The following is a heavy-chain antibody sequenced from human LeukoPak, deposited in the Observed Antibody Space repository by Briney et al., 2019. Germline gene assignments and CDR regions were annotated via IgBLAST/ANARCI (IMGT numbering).Heavy chain of an antibody. V-gene: IGHV4-59*01. Sequence: SETLSFSCTVSGGSISGYYWSWIRQPPGKGLEWIGYIDYSGLTSYNPSLKSRVTISVDTSKNQFSLKLNSVTAADTAVYYCAREPRYCSRTTSCYHANYFYYMDVWGKGTTVTVSS. CDR1: GGSISGYY. D-gene: IGHD2-2*01. CDR2: IDYSGLT. J-gene: IGHJ6*03. CDR3: AREPRYCSRTTSCYHANYFYYMDV.